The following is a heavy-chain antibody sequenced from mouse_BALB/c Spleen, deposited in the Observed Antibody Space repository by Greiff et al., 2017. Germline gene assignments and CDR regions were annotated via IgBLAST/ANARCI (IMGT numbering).Heavy chain of an antibody. CDR3: NAWGGFAY. Sequence: VQLQQSGAELVRSGASVKLSCTASGFNIKDYYMHWVKQRPEQGLEWIGWIDPENGDTEYAPKFQGKATMTADTSSNTAYLQLSSLTSEDTAVYYSNAWGGFAYWGQGTLVTVAA. CDR2: IDPENGDT. CDR1: GFNIKDYY. J-gene: IGHJ3*01. V-gene: IGHV14-4*02.